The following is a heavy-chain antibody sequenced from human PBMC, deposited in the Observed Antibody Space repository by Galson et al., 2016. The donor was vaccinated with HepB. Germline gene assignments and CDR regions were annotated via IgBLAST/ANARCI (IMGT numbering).Heavy chain of an antibody. Sequence: TLSLTCTVSGGSVSSSSYYWSWIRQPPGKGLEWIGYIHYSGNTNYNSSLKSRVTMSLDTSKNQFSLKVNSVTAADTAVYYCARDRGRRTGSPPLYYYGMDVWGQGTTVTVAS. D-gene: IGHD3/OR15-3a*01. CDR1: GGSVSSSSYY. V-gene: IGHV4-61*01. J-gene: IGHJ6*02. CDR3: ARDRGRRTGSPPLYYYGMDV. CDR2: IHYSGNT.